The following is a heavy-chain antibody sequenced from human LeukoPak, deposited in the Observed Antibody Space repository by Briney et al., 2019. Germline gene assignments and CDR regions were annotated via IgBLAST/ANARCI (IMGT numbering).Heavy chain of an antibody. CDR1: GFTFDDYA. V-gene: IGHV3-9*01. CDR2: TSWNSGSI. Sequence: PGRSLRLSCAASGFTFDDYAMHWVRQAPGKGLEWVSGTSWNSGSIGYADSVKGRFTISRDNAKNSLYLQMNSLRAEDTALYYCAKDVGYSGYDNIDYWGQGTLVTVSS. CDR3: AKDVGYSGYDNIDY. J-gene: IGHJ4*02. D-gene: IGHD5-12*01.